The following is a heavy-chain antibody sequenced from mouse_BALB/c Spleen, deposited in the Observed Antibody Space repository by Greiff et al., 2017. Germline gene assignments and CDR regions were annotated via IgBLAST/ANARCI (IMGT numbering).Heavy chain of an antibody. Sequence: EVQLKQSGAELVKPGASVKLSCTASGFNIKDTYMHWVKQRPEQGLEWIGRIDPANGNTKYDPKFQGKATITADTSSNTAYLQLSSLTSEDTAVYYCARYGGGTSWFAYWGQGTLVTVSA. CDR1: GFNIKDTY. V-gene: IGHV14-3*02. CDR3: ARYGGGTSWFAY. J-gene: IGHJ3*01. D-gene: IGHD4-1*01. CDR2: IDPANGNT.